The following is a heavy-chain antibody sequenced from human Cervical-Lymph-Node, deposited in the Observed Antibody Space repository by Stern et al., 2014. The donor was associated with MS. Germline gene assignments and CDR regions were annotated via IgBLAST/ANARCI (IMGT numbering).Heavy chain of an antibody. V-gene: IGHV1-69*09. CDR3: AREMMGNNIRPDAFHF. CDR2: VIPSLGLT. CDR1: GGTFSSYS. D-gene: IGHD6-6*01. J-gene: IGHJ3*01. Sequence: QVQLVQSGAEVMQPGSSVKVSCQASGGTFSSYSFNWVRQAPGQGLEWMGRVIPSLGLTNYAQKIQGRATITADKSTNTVNMELRSLRSEDTAVYYCAREMMGNNIRPDAFHFWGQGTQVTVSS.